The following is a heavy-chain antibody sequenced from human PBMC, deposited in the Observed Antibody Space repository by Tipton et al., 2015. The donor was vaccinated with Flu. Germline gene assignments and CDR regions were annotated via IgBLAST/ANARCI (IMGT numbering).Heavy chain of an antibody. CDR2: ISSSGSTI. CDR1: GFTFSSYE. J-gene: IGHJ4*02. D-gene: IGHD5-18*01. Sequence: SLRLSCAASGFTFSSYEMNWVRQAPGKGLEWVSYISSSGSTIYYADSAKGRFTISRDNAKNSLYLQMNSLRAEDTAVYYCARRGYSYGRSPNYDYWGQGTLVTVSS. V-gene: IGHV3-48*03. CDR3: ARRGYSYGRSPNYDY.